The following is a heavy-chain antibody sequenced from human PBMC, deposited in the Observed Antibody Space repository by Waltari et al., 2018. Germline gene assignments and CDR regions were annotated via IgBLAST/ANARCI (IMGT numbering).Heavy chain of an antibody. CDR2: MNPNSGNT. Sequence: QVQLVQSGAEVKKPGASVKVSCQASGSTFNSYDIHWVRQATGQGLEWMGWMNPNSGNTGYAQKFQGRVTITRNTSISTAYMELSSLRSEDTAVYYCARRGLRGPDAFDIWGQGTMVTVSS. CDR1: GSTFNSYD. CDR3: ARRGLRGPDAFDI. D-gene: IGHD3-10*01. V-gene: IGHV1-8*03. J-gene: IGHJ3*02.